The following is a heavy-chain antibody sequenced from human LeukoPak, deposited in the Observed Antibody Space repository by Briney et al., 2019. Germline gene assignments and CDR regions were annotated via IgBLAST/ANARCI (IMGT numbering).Heavy chain of an antibody. V-gene: IGHV1-18*01. CDR2: ISVYNGNT. D-gene: IGHD2-21*02. J-gene: IGHJ4*02. CDR1: GYTFTNYG. CDR3: ARGPPLAYCGGDCYSYSVY. Sequence: ASVKVSCTASGYTFTNYGISWVRQAPGQGLEWMGWISVYNGNTNYAHNLQDRVTMTTDTSTSTAYMELRSLRSDDTAVYYCARGPPLAYCGGDCYSYSVYGGQGTLVTVSS.